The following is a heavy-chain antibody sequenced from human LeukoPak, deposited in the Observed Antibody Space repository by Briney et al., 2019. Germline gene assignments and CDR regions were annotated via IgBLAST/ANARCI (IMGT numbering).Heavy chain of an antibody. Sequence: GGSLRLSCAASGFSFRSYAMSWVRQAPGKGLEWVSGISGSGGSTYYADSVKGRFTISRDNSKNTLYLQMNSLRAEDTAVYFCAKDKGYSYGYWIFDYWGQGTLVTVSS. CDR1: GFSFRSYA. V-gene: IGHV3-23*01. CDR3: AKDKGYSYGYWIFDY. J-gene: IGHJ4*02. D-gene: IGHD5-18*01. CDR2: ISGSGGST.